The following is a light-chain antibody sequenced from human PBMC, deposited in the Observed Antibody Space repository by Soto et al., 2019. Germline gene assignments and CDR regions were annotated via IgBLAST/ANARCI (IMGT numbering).Light chain of an antibody. CDR2: DAS. Sequence: EIVLTQSPVTLSLSPGEGATLSCRASQSVRSYLAWFQQKLGQPPRLLIYDASKRAAGIPARFSGSGSGTDFTLTINSLEPDDFAVYYCQQRSDWPITFGQGTDWRL. J-gene: IGKJ5*01. CDR3: QQRSDWPIT. V-gene: IGKV3-11*01. CDR1: QSVRSY.